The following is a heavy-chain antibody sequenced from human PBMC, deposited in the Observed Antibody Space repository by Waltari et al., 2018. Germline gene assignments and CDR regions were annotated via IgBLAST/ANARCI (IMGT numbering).Heavy chain of an antibody. Sequence: QVQLVQSGAEVKKPGSSVRVSCKASGRTFSSYAISWVPKAPGQGLGWMGRIIPILGIANYAQKFQGRVTITADKSTSTAYMELSSLRSEDTAVYYCAREYCSSTSCSPYYYYYGMDVWGQGTTVTVSS. D-gene: IGHD2-2*01. CDR3: AREYCSSTSCSPYYYYYGMDV. J-gene: IGHJ6*02. CDR2: IIPILGIA. V-gene: IGHV1-69*09. CDR1: GRTFSSYA.